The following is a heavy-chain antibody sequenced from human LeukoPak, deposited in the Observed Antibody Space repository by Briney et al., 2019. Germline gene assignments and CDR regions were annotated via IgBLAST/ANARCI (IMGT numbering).Heavy chain of an antibody. CDR2: IYYSGST. CDR1: GGSISSSSYY. Sequence: SATLSLTCTVAGGSISSSSYYWGWIRQPPGKGLEWIGSIYYSGSTYYNPSLKSRVTISVDTSKNQFSLKLSSVTAADTAVYYCARHDYLGYYDFWSSYFPDAFDIWGEGTMVTVSS. D-gene: IGHD3-3*01. V-gene: IGHV4-39*01. J-gene: IGHJ3*02. CDR3: ARHDYLGYYDFWSSYFPDAFDI.